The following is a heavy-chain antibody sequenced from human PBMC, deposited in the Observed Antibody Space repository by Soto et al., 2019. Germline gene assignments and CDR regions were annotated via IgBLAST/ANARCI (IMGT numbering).Heavy chain of an antibody. Sequence: GGSLRLSCTASGITFTSSGMHWVRQAPGKGLEWVAVISYDGSNKYYADSVKGRFTISRDISKNTLYLQMNSLRTEDTAVYYCTKGAWCSSTSCYSAASDYWGQGTRVTVSS. J-gene: IGHJ4*02. CDR3: TKGAWCSSTSCYSAASDY. V-gene: IGHV3-30*18. CDR2: ISYDGSNK. D-gene: IGHD2-2*01. CDR1: GITFTSSG.